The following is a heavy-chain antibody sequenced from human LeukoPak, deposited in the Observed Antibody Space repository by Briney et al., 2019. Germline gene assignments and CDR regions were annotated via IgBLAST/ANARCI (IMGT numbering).Heavy chain of an antibody. CDR2: IYYSGST. D-gene: IGHD4-17*01. CDR1: GCPIRSYY. CDR3: ARTGSTVTMLYPFDH. Sequence: YPSETLSLTCTVSGCPIRSYYWSWIRQPPGKGLEWIGYIYYSGSTNYNPSLKSRVSISVDTSKNQFSLKLSSVTAADTAVYYCARTGSTVTMLYPFDHWGQGTLVTVSS. J-gene: IGHJ4*02. V-gene: IGHV4-59*01.